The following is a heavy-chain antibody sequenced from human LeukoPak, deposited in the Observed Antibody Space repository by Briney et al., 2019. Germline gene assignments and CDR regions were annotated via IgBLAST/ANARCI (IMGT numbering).Heavy chain of an antibody. V-gene: IGHV1-24*01. CDR2: FDPENAEI. J-gene: IGHJ4*02. CDR1: GNTLRELP. CDR3: ATRGSDFWSGFDY. Sequence: ASVKVSCKLSGNTLRELPIQWVRQAGGKGLEWWAGFDPENAEIVYAQKFQGRVTMTEDTSTNTAYMELTSLTSDDTALYYCATRGSDFWSGFDYWGQGTQVTVSS. D-gene: IGHD3-3*01.